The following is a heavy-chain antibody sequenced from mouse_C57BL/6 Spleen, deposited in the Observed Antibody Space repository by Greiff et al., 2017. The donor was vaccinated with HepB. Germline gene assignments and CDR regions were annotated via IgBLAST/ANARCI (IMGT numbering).Heavy chain of an antibody. J-gene: IGHJ1*03. CDR3: ARDGYDRYFYV. V-gene: IGHV1-80*01. CDR2: LYPGDGDT. Sequence: QVQLKQSGAELVKPGASVKISCKASGYAFSSYWMNWVKQRPGKGLEWVGQLYPGDGDTNYNGKFKGKATLTADKSSSTAYMQLRGLTSEDSAVYFCARDGYDRYFYVGGTGTTVTVPS. D-gene: IGHD2-2*01. CDR1: GYAFSSYW.